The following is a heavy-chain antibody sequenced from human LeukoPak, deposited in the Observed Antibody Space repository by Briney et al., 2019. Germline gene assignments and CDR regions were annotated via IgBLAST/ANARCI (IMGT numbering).Heavy chain of an antibody. Sequence: GGSLRLSCAASGFTFSSYGMHWVRQAPGKGLEWVAVLWYDGTNKYYADSVKGRFTISRDNSKNTLYLQMNSLRHEDTAIYYCVIWGDYDVLTGYYVPDYWGQGTLVTVSS. CDR3: VIWGDYDVLTGYYVPDY. J-gene: IGHJ4*02. D-gene: IGHD3-9*01. V-gene: IGHV3-33*01. CDR2: LWYDGTNK. CDR1: GFTFSSYG.